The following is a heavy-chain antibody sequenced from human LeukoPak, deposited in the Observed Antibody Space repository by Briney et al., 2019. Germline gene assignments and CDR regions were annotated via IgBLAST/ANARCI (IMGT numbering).Heavy chain of an antibody. V-gene: IGHV4-34*01. CDR1: GESFNGHY. J-gene: IGHJ3*02. D-gene: IGHD3-22*01. Sequence: PSETLSLTCAIYGESFNGHYWSWIRQPPGKGLEWIGEIHQSGSTNDNPSLKSRVTMSVDTSKKQFSLKLTSVTAADTAVYYCASGKYYYDESVSVNRAPRTAVNIWAQGTMVIVSS. CDR2: IHQSGST. CDR3: ASGKYYYDESVSVNRAPRTAVNI.